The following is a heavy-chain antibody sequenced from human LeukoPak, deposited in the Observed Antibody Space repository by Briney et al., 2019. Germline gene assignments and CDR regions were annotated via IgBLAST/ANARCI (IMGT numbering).Heavy chain of an antibody. CDR3: ARGRGSYYVDY. V-gene: IGHV4-31*03. J-gene: IGHJ4*02. CDR2: IYYSGST. CDR1: GGSISSGGYY. D-gene: IGHD1-26*01. Sequence: SETLSLTCTVSGGSISSGGYYWSWIRQHPGKGLEWIGYIYYSGSTYYNPSFKSRVTISVDTSKNQFSLKLSSVTAADTAVYYCARGRGSYYVDYWGQGTLVTVSS.